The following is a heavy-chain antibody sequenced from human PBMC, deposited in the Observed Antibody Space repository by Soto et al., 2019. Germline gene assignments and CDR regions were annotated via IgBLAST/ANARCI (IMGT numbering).Heavy chain of an antibody. V-gene: IGHV1-69*14. CDR3: AREGRGRYFDY. CDR2: IVPIFATP. CDR1: GGSFSSYA. D-gene: IGHD5-12*01. J-gene: IGHJ4*02. Sequence: QVQLVQSGAEVKKPGSSVKVSCKASGGSFSSYAFTWVRLAPGQGLECMGGIVPIFATPNYAQKLQGRVTITADRSTNTVYMELSSLTSEDTALYFCAREGRGRYFDYWGQGTLVTVSS.